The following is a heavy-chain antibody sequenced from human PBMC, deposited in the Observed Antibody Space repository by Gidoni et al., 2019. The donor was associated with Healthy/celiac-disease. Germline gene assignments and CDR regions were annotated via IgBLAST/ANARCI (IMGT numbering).Heavy chain of an antibody. CDR3: ASQVMVRGVTMYYFDY. V-gene: IGHV4-39*07. D-gene: IGHD3-10*01. J-gene: IGHJ4*02. CDR2: IYSSGST. CDR1: GGSISSSSYY. Sequence: QLQLQESGPGLVKPSETLSLTCTVSGGSISSSSYYWGWIRQPPGKGLEWIGSIYSSGSTYYNPSLKSRVTISVDTSKNQFSLKLSSVTAADTAVYYCASQVMVRGVTMYYFDYWGQGTLVTVSS.